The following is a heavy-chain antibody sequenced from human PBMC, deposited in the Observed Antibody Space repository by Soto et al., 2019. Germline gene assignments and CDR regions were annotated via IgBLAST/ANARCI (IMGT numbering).Heavy chain of an antibody. V-gene: IGHV4-61*01. CDR3: AREFSNSPEAFDS. Sequence: SETLSLTCTVSGGSVNSDNFYWSWIRQPPGRGLEWIGYIYYTGSTNYNPSLKSRVTISIETSRNQFSLKLSSVTAADTAVYYCAREFSNSPEAFDSWGQGSLVTVSS. CDR1: GGSVNSDNFY. D-gene: IGHD6-6*01. J-gene: IGHJ4*02. CDR2: IYYTGST.